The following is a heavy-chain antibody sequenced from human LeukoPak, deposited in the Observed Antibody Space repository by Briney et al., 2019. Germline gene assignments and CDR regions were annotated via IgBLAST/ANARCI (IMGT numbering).Heavy chain of an antibody. CDR2: IYYSGST. D-gene: IGHD5-18*01. J-gene: IGHJ3*02. V-gene: IGHV4-31*03. CDR3: PSSGGYSYGRPDDAFDI. Sequence: SQTLSLTCTVSGGSISSGGYYWSWIRQHPGKGLEWIGYIYYSGSTHYNPSLKSRVTISVDTSKNQFSLKVSAVTAADTAVYYCPSSGGYSYGRPDDAFDIWGQGPMVTVSS. CDR1: GGSISSGGYY.